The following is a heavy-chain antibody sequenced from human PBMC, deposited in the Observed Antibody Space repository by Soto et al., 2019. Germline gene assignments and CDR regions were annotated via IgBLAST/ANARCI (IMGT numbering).Heavy chain of an antibody. CDR3: ARLSRDASTLHYFDY. Sequence: GESLKISCKCSGYSFSNYWISWVRQMPGKGLEWMGRIDPSDSYTNYSPSFQGHVTISADKSITTAYLQWSSLRASDTAMYYCARLSRDASTLHYFDYWGQSTLVTVSS. J-gene: IGHJ4*02. CDR2: IDPSDSYT. V-gene: IGHV5-10-1*01. CDR1: GYSFSNYW. D-gene: IGHD2-2*01.